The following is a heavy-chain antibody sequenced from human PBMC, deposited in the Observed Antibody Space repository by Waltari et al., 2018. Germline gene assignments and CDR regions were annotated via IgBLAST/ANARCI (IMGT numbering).Heavy chain of an antibody. CDR3: ASWSAPFDY. J-gene: IGHJ4*02. CDR1: GYIFTDYY. V-gene: IGHV1-2*02. D-gene: IGHD3-3*01. Sequence: QVQLVQSGAEVNRPGASVKVSCKASGYIFTDYYMHWVRQAPGQGLEWMGWINPNSGGTNYAQKFQGRVIMTRDTSIGTVYMELSSLQSDDTAIYYCASWSAPFDYWGQGTLVTVSS. CDR2: INPNSGGT.